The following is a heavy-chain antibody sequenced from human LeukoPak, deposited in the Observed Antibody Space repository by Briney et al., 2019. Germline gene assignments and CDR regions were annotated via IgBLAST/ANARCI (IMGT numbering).Heavy chain of an antibody. D-gene: IGHD2-2*01. Sequence: SQTLSLTCTVSGGSISSGNYYWSWIRQPAGKGLEWVGRIYNSGSTNYNPSLKSRVTISLDTSKNQFSLKLSSVAAADTAVYYCARDIGYCSSISCPDAFDIWGQGTMVTVSS. CDR2: IYNSGST. V-gene: IGHV4-61*02. CDR1: GGSISSGNYY. J-gene: IGHJ3*02. CDR3: ARDIGYCSSISCPDAFDI.